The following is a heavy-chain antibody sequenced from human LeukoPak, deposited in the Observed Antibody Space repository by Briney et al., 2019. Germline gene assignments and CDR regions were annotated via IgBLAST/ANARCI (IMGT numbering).Heavy chain of an antibody. Sequence: RASVKVSCKASGYTFTNYAMHWVRQAPGQRLEWMGWINAGNGNTKYSQKFQGRVTITRDTSASTAYMNLSGLRPEDTAVYYCARGRTVTNDFDLWGRGTLLTVSS. CDR2: INAGNGNT. J-gene: IGHJ2*01. CDR3: ARGRTVTNDFDL. D-gene: IGHD4-17*01. CDR1: GYTFTNYA. V-gene: IGHV1-3*01.